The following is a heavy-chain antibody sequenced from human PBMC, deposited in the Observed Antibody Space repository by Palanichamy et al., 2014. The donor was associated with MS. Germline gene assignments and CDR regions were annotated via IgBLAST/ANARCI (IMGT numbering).Heavy chain of an antibody. Sequence: QVQLQESGPGLVKPSETLSLTCTVSGGSISSYFWSWIRQPAGKELEWIGRISASGITNYNPSLRSRVTMSLDTSKNYFSLKLSSVTAADTALYYCGRDMSTSVDFWGQGTLVTVSS. V-gene: IGHV4-4*07. CDR3: GRDMSTSVDF. CDR1: GGSISSYF. J-gene: IGHJ4*02. CDR2: ISASGIT. D-gene: IGHD3-16*01.